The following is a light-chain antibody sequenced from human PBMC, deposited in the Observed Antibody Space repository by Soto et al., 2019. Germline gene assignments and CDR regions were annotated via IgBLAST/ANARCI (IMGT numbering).Light chain of an antibody. CDR1: QSVSSN. Sequence: EIVMTQSPATLSVSPGERATLSCRASQSVSSNLAWYQQKPGQAPRLLIYGASTRATGIPASFSGSGSGTEFTLTISSLQSEDFAVYYGQQYNNWPQTFGQGTKVEIK. V-gene: IGKV3-15*01. CDR2: GAS. CDR3: QQYNNWPQT. J-gene: IGKJ1*01.